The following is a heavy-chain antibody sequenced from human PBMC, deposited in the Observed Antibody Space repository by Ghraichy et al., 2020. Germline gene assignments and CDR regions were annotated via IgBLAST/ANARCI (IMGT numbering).Heavy chain of an antibody. Sequence: SETLALTCAVSGGSISSGGFSWTWIRQPPGRALEWVGYLYHSGTISYNPSLRNRVTISVDRSKNQFSLKVNSVTAADTAVYFCARVGNGDYGYSFDHWGQGVLVTVSS. D-gene: IGHD4-17*01. J-gene: IGHJ4*02. CDR2: LYHSGTI. CDR3: ARVGNGDYGYSFDH. V-gene: IGHV4-30-2*01. CDR1: GGSISSGGFS.